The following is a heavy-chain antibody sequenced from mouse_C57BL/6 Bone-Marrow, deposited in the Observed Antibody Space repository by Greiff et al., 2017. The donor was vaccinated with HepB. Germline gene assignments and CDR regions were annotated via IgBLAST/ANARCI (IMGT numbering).Heavy chain of an antibody. CDR1: GYTFTSYW. V-gene: IGHV1-52*01. D-gene: IGHD2-2*01. Sequence: QVQLQQPGAELVRPGSSVKLSCKASGYTFTSYWMHWVKQRPIQGLEWIGNIDPSDSETHYNQKFKDKATLTVDKSSSTAYMQLSSLTSEDSAVYYCARTLSTMFTEFAYWGQGTLVTVSA. CDR2: IDPSDSET. J-gene: IGHJ3*01. CDR3: ARTLSTMFTEFAY.